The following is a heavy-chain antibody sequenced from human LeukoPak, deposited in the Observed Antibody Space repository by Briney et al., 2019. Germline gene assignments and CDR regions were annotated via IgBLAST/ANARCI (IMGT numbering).Heavy chain of an antibody. CDR2: GLYTGNT. V-gene: IGHV4-39*02. J-gene: IGHJ4*02. CDR1: GGSIAVNHYY. Sequence: PSETLSLTCSVSGGSIAVNHYYWGWIRQPPGKGLEWIGSGLYTGNTYSNPSLRSRVTISVDTSKNEFSLEMNSVTAADTAVYYCAREHRSSKYFDSWGQGALMIVSS. D-gene: IGHD6-6*01. CDR3: AREHRSSKYFDS.